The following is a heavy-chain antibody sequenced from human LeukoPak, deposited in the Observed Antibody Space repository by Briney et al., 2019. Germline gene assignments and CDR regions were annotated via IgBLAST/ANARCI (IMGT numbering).Heavy chain of an antibody. V-gene: IGHV3-48*04. CDR1: GFTVTTYS. CDR2: ISSSSGTI. Sequence: GGSLRLSYAASGFTVTTYSWTWVRQAPGKGLEWISYISSSSGTIYYADSVKGRFTISRDNAKNSLYLQMNSLRADDTAFYYCAREYASSSGRAFDIWGQGTLVTVSS. D-gene: IGHD6-6*01. J-gene: IGHJ3*02. CDR3: AREYASSSGRAFDI.